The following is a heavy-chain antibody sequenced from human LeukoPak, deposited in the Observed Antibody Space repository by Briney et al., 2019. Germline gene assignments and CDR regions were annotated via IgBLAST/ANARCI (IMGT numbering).Heavy chain of an antibody. CDR2: IYYSGST. V-gene: IGHV4-59*01. Sequence: SETLSLTCSVSGGSISSYYWSWIRQPPGKGVEWIGYIYYSGSTNYNPSLKSRVTISLDTPKNQLSLKLSSVTAADTAVYYCARGVGATPGYFDYWGQGTLVTVSS. CDR3: ARGVGATPGYFDY. J-gene: IGHJ4*02. D-gene: IGHD1-26*01. CDR1: GGSISSYY.